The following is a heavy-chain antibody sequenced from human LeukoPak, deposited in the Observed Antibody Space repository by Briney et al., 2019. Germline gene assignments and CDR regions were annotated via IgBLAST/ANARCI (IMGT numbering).Heavy chain of an antibody. Sequence: SETLSLTCTVSGDSISSGSYYWSWIRQPAGKGLEYIGRINTGGTTNYNPSLRSRVTISVDTSKNQFSLNLGSVSAADTAVYYCARRSYSEQQLPFDYWGQGTLVTVSS. V-gene: IGHV4-61*02. CDR1: GDSISSGSYY. J-gene: IGHJ4*02. D-gene: IGHD6-13*01. CDR2: INTGGTT. CDR3: ARRSYSEQQLPFDY.